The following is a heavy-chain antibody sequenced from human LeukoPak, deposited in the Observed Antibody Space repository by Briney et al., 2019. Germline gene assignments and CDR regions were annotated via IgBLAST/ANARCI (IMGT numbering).Heavy chain of an antibody. CDR3: ARLGLLWFGEVNYYMDV. J-gene: IGHJ6*03. CDR1: GGSFSGYY. CDR2: INHSGST. V-gene: IGHV4-34*01. D-gene: IGHD3-10*01. Sequence: SETLSLTCAVYGGSFSGYYWSWIRQPPGKGLEWIGEINHSGSTNYNPSLKSRVTISVDTSKSQFSLKLSSVTAADTAVYYCARLGLLWFGEVNYYMDVWGKGTTVTISS.